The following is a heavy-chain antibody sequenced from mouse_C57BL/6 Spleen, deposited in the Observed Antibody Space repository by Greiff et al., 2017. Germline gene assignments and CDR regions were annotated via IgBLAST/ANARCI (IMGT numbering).Heavy chain of an antibody. J-gene: IGHJ4*01. V-gene: IGHV1-26*01. CDR1: GYTFTDYY. CDR3: AKGHYYGSSYLYYYAMDY. D-gene: IGHD1-1*01. Sequence: VQLQQSGPELVKPGASVKISCKASGYTFTDYYMNWVKQSHGKSLEWIGDINPNNGGTSYNQKFKGKATLTVDKSSSTAYMELRSLTSEDSAVYYCAKGHYYGSSYLYYYAMDYWGQGTSVTVSS. CDR2: INPNNGGT.